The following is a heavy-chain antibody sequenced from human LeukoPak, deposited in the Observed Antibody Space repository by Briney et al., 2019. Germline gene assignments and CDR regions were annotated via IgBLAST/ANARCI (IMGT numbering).Heavy chain of an antibody. Sequence: ASVKVSCKASGYTFTSYGISWVRQAPGQGLEWMGWISAYNGNTNYAQKLQGRVTMTTDTSTSTAYMELRSLRSDDTAVYYCARVESTMKVGRRNYFDYWGQGTLVTVSS. CDR2: ISAYNGNT. D-gene: IGHD3-22*01. J-gene: IGHJ4*02. V-gene: IGHV1-18*01. CDR3: ARVESTMKVGRRNYFDY. CDR1: GYTFTSYG.